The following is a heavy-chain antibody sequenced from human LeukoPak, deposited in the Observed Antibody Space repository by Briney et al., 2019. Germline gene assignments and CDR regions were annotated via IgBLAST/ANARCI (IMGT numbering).Heavy chain of an antibody. V-gene: IGHV3-30-3*01. Sequence: GGSLRLSCAASGFTFSSYAMHWVRQAPGKGLEWVAVISYDGSNKYYADSVKGRFTISRDNSKNTLYLQMNSLRAEDTAVYYCARGRLGSKGYYYDSSGPLDYWGQGTLVTVSS. CDR2: ISYDGSNK. D-gene: IGHD3-22*01. CDR3: ARGRLGSKGYYYDSSGPLDY. J-gene: IGHJ4*02. CDR1: GFTFSSYA.